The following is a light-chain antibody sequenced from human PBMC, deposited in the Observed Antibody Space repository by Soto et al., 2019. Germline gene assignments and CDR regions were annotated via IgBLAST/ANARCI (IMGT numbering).Light chain of an antibody. CDR2: ANN. J-gene: IGLJ1*01. Sequence: QSVLTQPPSASGTPGQRVTISCSGSSSNIGSNTVNWHQQLPGTAPKLLIHANNQRPSGVPDRFSGSKSGTSASLAISWLQSEEADYYCAAWDDSLNGYVFGTGTKVTV. CDR1: SSNIGSNT. V-gene: IGLV1-44*01. CDR3: AAWDDSLNGYV.